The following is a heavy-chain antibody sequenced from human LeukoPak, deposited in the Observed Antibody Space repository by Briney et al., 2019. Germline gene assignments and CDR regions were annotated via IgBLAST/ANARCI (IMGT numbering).Heavy chain of an antibody. CDR3: ASGQSYGDYEN. Sequence: PSETLSLTCAVYGGSFSGYYWSWIRQPPGKGLEWIGEINHSGSTNYNPFLRSRVTISVDTSKNQFSLKLSSVTAADTAVYYCASGQSYGDYENWGQGTLVTVSS. J-gene: IGHJ4*02. CDR1: GGSFSGYY. V-gene: IGHV4-34*01. D-gene: IGHD4-17*01. CDR2: INHSGST.